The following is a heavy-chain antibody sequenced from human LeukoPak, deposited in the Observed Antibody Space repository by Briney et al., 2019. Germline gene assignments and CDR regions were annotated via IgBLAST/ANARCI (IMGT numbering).Heavy chain of an antibody. J-gene: IGHJ4*02. D-gene: IGHD3-16*01. CDR2: IHSSGST. CDR3: ARIEGGNSLDH. CDR1: GGSISDYY. Sequence: SETLSLTCSVSGGSISDYYWTWIRQPPGKGLEWIAYIHSSGSTNYNPSLKSRVIISIDTSRSQLSLKLSSVTAADTAVYYCARIEGGNSLDHWGQGTLVTVSS. V-gene: IGHV4-59*01.